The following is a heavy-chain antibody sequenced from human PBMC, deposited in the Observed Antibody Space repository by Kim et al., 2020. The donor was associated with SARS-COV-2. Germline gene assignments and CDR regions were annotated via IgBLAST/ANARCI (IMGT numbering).Heavy chain of an antibody. CDR3: ARAPDFWSGYTYYYYYMDV. Sequence: SQTLSLTCTVSGGSLSSYYWSWIRQPPGKGLEWIGYIYYSGSTNYNPSLKSRVTISVDTSKNQFSLKLSSVTAADTAVYYCARAPDFWSGYTYYYYYMDVWGKGTTVTVSS. V-gene: IGHV4-59*01. J-gene: IGHJ6*03. D-gene: IGHD3-3*01. CDR1: GGSLSSYY. CDR2: IYYSGST.